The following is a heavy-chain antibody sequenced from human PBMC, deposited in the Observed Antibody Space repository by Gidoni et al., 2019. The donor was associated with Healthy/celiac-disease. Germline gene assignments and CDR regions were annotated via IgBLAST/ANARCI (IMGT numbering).Heavy chain of an antibody. D-gene: IGHD6-13*01. J-gene: IGHJ4*02. CDR2: TYYRSKWYN. Sequence: QVQLQQSGPGLVKPSQTLSLTCAISGDSVSSNSAAWNWIRQSPSRGLEWLGRTYYRSKWYNDYAVSVKSRITINPDTSKNQFSLQLNSVTPEDTAVYYCARGPHPYSSSWYPAENPNEFDYWGQGTLVTVSS. CDR1: GDSVSSNSAA. V-gene: IGHV6-1*01. CDR3: ARGPHPYSSSWYPAENPNEFDY.